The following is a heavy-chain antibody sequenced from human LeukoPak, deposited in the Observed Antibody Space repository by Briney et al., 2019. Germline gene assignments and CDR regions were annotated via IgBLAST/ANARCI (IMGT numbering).Heavy chain of an antibody. CDR2: IYSEGST. Sequence: PGGSLRLSCAASGFTVSSNFMSWVRQAPGKGLEWVSIIYSEGSTSYADSVKGRFTISRDSSKNTLYLQMSSLRVEDTAVYYCASDYNFDYWGQGTLVTVSS. D-gene: IGHD2-2*02. CDR3: ASDYNFDY. J-gene: IGHJ4*02. V-gene: IGHV3-66*01. CDR1: GFTVSSNF.